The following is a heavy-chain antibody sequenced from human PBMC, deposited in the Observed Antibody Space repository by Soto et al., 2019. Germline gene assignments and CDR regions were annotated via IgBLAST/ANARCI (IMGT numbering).Heavy chain of an antibody. CDR2: IYYSGST. Sequence: SETLSLTCTVSGGSISSGGYYWSWILQHPGKGLEWIGYIYYSGSTYYNPSLKSRVTISVDTSKNQFSLKLSSVTAADTAVYYCARAGRGSGGSRNWFDPWGQGTLVTVSS. D-gene: IGHD2-15*01. J-gene: IGHJ5*02. CDR1: GGSISSGGYY. V-gene: IGHV4-31*03. CDR3: ARAGRGSGGSRNWFDP.